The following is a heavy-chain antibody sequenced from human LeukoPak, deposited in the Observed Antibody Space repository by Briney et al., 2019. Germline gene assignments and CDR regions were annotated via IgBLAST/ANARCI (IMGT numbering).Heavy chain of an antibody. D-gene: IGHD3-22*01. CDR2: ISSSGSSR. V-gene: IGHV3-48*03. CDR3: ARGDSSSYLYYFDY. J-gene: IGHJ4*02. Sequence: PGGSLRLSCAASGFSFSSYEMNWVRQAPGKGLEWVSYISSSGSSRVYADSVKGRFTISRDNAKNSLYLQMNSLRAEDTALYHCARGDSSSYLYYFDYWGQGTLVTVSS. CDR1: GFSFSSYE.